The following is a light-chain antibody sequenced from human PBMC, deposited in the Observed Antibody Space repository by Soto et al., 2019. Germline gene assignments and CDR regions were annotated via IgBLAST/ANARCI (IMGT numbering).Light chain of an antibody. J-gene: IGLJ1*01. V-gene: IGLV2-14*01. CDR1: SSDVGGYNY. CDR3: SSYTSSSTDV. CDR2: DVS. Sequence: QSVLTPPASVSGSPGMSITFSCTGTSSDVGGYNYVSWYQQHPGKAPKLMIYDVSNRPSGVSNRFSGSKSGNTASLTISGLQAEDEADYYCSSYTSSSTDVFGTGNKVTVL.